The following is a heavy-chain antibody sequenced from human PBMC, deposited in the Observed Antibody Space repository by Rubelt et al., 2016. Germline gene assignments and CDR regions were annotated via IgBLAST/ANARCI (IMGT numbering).Heavy chain of an antibody. V-gene: IGHV4-59*08. D-gene: IGHD3-16*01. CDR3: ARYVPSRWVDWFDP. J-gene: IGHJ5*02. CDR2: IYYSGST. Sequence: HQGKGLEWIGYIYYSGSTNYNPSLKSRVTISVDTSKNQFSLKLSSVTAADTAVYYCARYVPSRWVDWFDPWGQGTLVTVSS.